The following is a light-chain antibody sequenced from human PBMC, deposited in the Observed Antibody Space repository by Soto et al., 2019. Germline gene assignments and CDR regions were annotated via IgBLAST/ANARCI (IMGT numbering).Light chain of an antibody. CDR2: EGS. CDR3: CSYAGSSTYV. J-gene: IGLJ1*01. V-gene: IGLV2-23*01. Sequence: QCALAQPSSVSGSPRQSITSSCTGTSSDVGTYNLLSWYQHHPGKAPKLMIYEGSKRPSGVSNRFSGSKYGNTASLTISGLQAEDEADYYCCSYAGSSTYVFGTGTKVT. CDR1: SSDVGTYNL.